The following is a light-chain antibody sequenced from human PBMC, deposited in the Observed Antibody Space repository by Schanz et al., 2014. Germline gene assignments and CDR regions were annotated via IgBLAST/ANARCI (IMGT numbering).Light chain of an antibody. J-gene: IGKJ5*01. Sequence: DIQMTQSPSSVSASVGDRVAITCRASQDISSWLAWYQQKPGKAPKLLIYDASSLQSGVPDRFSGSGSGTDFTLTISRLQPEDFATYYCQKFHTYPLTFGQGTRLDIK. CDR2: DAS. V-gene: IGKV1-12*01. CDR3: QKFHTYPLT. CDR1: QDISSW.